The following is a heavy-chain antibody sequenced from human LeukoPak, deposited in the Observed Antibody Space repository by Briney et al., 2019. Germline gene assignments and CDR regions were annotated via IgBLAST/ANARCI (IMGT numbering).Heavy chain of an antibody. CDR3: PSHFRNNHYYFLYMGV. D-gene: IGHD2/OR15-2a*01. V-gene: IGHV1-69*05. CDR2: IAPIFGTP. CDR1: GGTFDRYA. Sequence: ASVKVSCKASGGTFDRYAISWVRQAPGQGLEWMGGIAPIFGTPNYAQNFQGRVTITTDESTSTAYMELSSLRSCDTAVYFCPSHFRNNHYYFLYMGVWGTGTPGTLS. J-gene: IGHJ6*03.